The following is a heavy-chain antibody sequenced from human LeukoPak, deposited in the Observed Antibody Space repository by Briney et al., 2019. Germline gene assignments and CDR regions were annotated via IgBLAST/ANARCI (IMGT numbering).Heavy chain of an antibody. D-gene: IGHD3-9*01. CDR3: ARDLTGRNGL. J-gene: IGHJ4*02. CDR2: IKQDGSEK. Sequence: GGSLRLSCAASGFIFSSYWMSWVRQAPGKGLEWVANIKQDGSEKYYVVSVKGRFTNSRDNAKNSLYLQMNSLRAEDTAVYYCARDLTGRNGLWGQGTLVTVSS. CDR1: GFIFSSYW. V-gene: IGHV3-7*01.